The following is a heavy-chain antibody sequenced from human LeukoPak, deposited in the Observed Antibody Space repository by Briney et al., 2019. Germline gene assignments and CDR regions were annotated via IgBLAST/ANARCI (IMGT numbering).Heavy chain of an antibody. CDR2: ISGSGGST. J-gene: IGHJ4*02. CDR3: AKGDCSGGSCYVLDY. D-gene: IGHD2-15*01. V-gene: IGHV3-23*01. Sequence: PGGSLRLSCAASGFTFSSYAMSWVRQAPGKGLEWVSAISGSGGSTYYADSVKGRFTISRDNSKNTLYLQMNSLRAEDTAVYYCAKGDCSGGSCYVLDYWGQGTLVTVSS. CDR1: GFTFSSYA.